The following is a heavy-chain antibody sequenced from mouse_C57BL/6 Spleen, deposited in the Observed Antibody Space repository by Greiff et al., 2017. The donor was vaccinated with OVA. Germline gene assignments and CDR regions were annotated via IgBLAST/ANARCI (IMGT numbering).Heavy chain of an antibody. D-gene: IGHD2-3*01. CDR1: GFTFSDYY. CDR3: ARESYDGYYDY. Sequence: DVKLVESEGGLVQPGSSMKLSCTASGFTFSDYYMAWVRQVPEKGLEWVANINYDGSSTYYLDSLKSRFIISRDNAKNILYLQMSSLKSEDTATYYCARESYDGYYDYWGQGTTLTVSS. V-gene: IGHV5-16*01. J-gene: IGHJ2*01. CDR2: INYDGSST.